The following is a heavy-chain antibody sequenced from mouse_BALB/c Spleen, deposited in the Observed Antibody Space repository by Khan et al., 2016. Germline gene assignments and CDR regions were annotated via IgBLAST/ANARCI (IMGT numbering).Heavy chain of an antibody. V-gene: IGHV9-3-1*01. CDR1: GYPFTNYG. Sequence: QIQLVQSGPELKKPGETVKISCKASGYPFTNYGMNWVKQAPGKGLKWMGWINTYTGQPTYDDDFKGRFAFSLETSATTAYLQINNLKNEDTATYFCAREDWDGYAMDYWGQGTSVTVS. CDR3: AREDWDGYAMDY. J-gene: IGHJ4*01. CDR2: INTYTGQP. D-gene: IGHD4-1*01.